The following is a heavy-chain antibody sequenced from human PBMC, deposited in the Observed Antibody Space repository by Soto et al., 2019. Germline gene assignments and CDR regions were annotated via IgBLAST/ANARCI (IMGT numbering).Heavy chain of an antibody. CDR3: GRMSYSSSWYFDY. J-gene: IGHJ4*02. CDR1: GFTFSDHY. Sequence: EEQLVESGGGLVQPGGSLRLSCAASGFTFSDHYMDWVRQAPGKGLEWVGRSRNKAKSYSTDYAASVKGRFTISRDDSKNSLYVQMNSLQIEDTAVYYCGRMSYSSSWYFDYWGQGTLVTVSS. D-gene: IGHD6-13*01. V-gene: IGHV3-72*01. CDR2: SRNKAKSYST.